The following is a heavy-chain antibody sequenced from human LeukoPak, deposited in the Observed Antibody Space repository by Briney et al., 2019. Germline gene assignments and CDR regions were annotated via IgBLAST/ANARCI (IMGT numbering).Heavy chain of an antibody. CDR3: TTLGYHLDS. D-gene: IGHD3-22*01. V-gene: IGHV3-48*03. CDR1: GFDFRAYE. Sequence: PGGSLRLSCAASGFDFRAYEMNWVRQAPGKGLEWVAYFAGSDTTKYYADSVRGRFTISRDNAKNSLYLQMNCLRAEDTALYYCTTLGYHLDSWGQGTLVTVSS. J-gene: IGHJ4*02. CDR2: FAGSDTTK.